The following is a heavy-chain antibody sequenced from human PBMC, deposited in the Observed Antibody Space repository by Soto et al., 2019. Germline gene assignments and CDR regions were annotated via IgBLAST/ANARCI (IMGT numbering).Heavy chain of an antibody. CDR3: VREGVRGMDV. V-gene: IGHV1-8*01. CDR2: MNPNSANT. Sequence: QVQLVQSGAEVKKPGASVKVSCKASGYTFTSYDINWVRQATGQGLEWMGWMNPNSANTGYAQKIQGRVTMTKNTARSTAYKELSSTRSEDTAVYYCVREGVRGMDVWGQGTTVSVSS. CDR1: GYTFTSYD. J-gene: IGHJ6*02.